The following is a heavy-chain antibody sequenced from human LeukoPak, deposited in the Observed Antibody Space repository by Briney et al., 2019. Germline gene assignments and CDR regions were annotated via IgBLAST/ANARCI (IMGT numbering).Heavy chain of an antibody. Sequence: GGSLRLCCAASGFTFNSYWMHWVRQAPGKGLEWVANIKQDGSEQNYVDSVKGRFIISRDNAKKSLYLQMNSLRVEDTAVYYCARGYDDWGQGALVTVSS. V-gene: IGHV3-7*01. CDR1: GFTFNSYW. CDR3: ARGYDD. J-gene: IGHJ4*02. CDR2: IKQDGSEQ.